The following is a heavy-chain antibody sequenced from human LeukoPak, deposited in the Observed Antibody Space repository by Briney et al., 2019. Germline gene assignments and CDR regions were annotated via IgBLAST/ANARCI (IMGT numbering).Heavy chain of an antibody. D-gene: IGHD1-1*01. CDR2: IYYSGST. CDR3: ARVELERRTFDY. Sequence: SETLSLTCTVSGGSISSYYWSWIRQPPGKGLEWIGYIYYSGSTNYNPSLKSRVTISEDTSKNQFSLKLSSVTAADTAVYYCARVELERRTFDYWGQGTLVTVSS. CDR1: GGSISSYY. J-gene: IGHJ4*02. V-gene: IGHV4-59*12.